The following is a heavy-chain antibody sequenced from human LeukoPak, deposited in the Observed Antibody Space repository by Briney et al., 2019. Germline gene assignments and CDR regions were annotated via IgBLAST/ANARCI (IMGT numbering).Heavy chain of an antibody. CDR3: ARGVSSSWALDY. V-gene: IGHV3-21*01. CDR2: IIGSGSYI. CDR1: GFSFDRYT. J-gene: IGHJ4*02. D-gene: IGHD6-13*01. Sequence: GGSLRLSCAASGFSFDRYTMNWVRQAPGKGLEWVSSIIGSGSYIYYADSVKGRFTISRDNARNSLYLQMNSLRAEDMAVYYCARGVSSSWALDYWGQGTLVTVSS.